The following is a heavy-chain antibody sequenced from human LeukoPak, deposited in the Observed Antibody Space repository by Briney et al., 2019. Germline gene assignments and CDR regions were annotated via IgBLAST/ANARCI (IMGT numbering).Heavy chain of an antibody. Sequence: PSQTLSLTCTVSGCSISSGSYYCSCIRQPAGKGLEWIGHIYYSGSTYYNPSLKSRVTISADTSKNQFFLKLSSVTAADTAVYYCARAGSEEGLGHFQHSGQGTLFTVSS. CDR1: GCSISSGSYY. V-gene: IGHV4-61*09. J-gene: IGHJ1*01. D-gene: IGHD6-19*01. CDR3: ARAGSEEGLGHFQH. CDR2: IYYSGST.